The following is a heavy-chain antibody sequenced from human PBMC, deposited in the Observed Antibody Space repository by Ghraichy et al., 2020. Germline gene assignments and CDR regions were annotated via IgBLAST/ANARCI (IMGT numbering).Heavy chain of an antibody. J-gene: IGHJ4*02. V-gene: IGHV3-48*01. CDR2: INSDSSTI. CDR1: GITFSNYY. CDR3: ARDGGNFAY. D-gene: IGHD4-23*01. Sequence: GGSLRLSCVGSGITFSNYYMNWIRQAPGKGLEWVSFINSDSSTIYYADSVKGRFTISRDNAKNSLYLQMNSLRAEDTAVYYCARDGGNFAYWGQGTLVTVSS.